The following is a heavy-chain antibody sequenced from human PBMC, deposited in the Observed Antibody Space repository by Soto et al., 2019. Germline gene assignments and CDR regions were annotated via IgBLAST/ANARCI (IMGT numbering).Heavy chain of an antibody. D-gene: IGHD4-17*01. V-gene: IGHV1-69*06. J-gene: IGHJ3*02. CDR3: ARSMTTVVLDAFDI. CDR1: GGTFSSYA. CDR2: IIPIFGTA. Sequence: SVKVSCKASGGTFSSYAISWVRQAPGQGLEWMGGIIPIFGTANYAQKFQGRVTITADKSTSTAYMELSSLRSEDTAVYYCARSMTTVVLDAFDIWGQGTMVTVS.